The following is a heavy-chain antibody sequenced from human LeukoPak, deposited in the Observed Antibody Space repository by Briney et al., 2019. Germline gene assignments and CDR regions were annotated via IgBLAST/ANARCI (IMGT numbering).Heavy chain of an antibody. V-gene: IGHV4-34*01. CDR1: GGSFRGYY. Sequence: PSETLSLTCAVYGGSFRGYYWSWIRQPPGKGLEWIGEINHSGSTNYNPSLKSRVTISVDTSKNQFSLNLSSVTAADTAVYYCARQSSATIVSAFAFWGQGTMVTVSS. D-gene: IGHD2-15*01. J-gene: IGHJ3*01. CDR3: ARQSSATIVSAFAF. CDR2: INHSGST.